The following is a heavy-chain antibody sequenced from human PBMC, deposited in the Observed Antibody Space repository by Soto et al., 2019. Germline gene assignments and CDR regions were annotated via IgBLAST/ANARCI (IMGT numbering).Heavy chain of an antibody. CDR1: GFTFSNAW. V-gene: IGHV3-15*01. CDR2: IKSKTDGGTT. Sequence: SGGSLRLSCAASGFTFSNAWMSWVRQAPGKGLEWVGRIKSKTDGGTTDYAAPVKGRFTISRDDSKNTLYLQMNSLKTEDTAVYYCTTGKIVGAVDYYGMDVWGQGTTVTVSS. J-gene: IGHJ6*02. D-gene: IGHD1-26*01. CDR3: TTGKIVGAVDYYGMDV.